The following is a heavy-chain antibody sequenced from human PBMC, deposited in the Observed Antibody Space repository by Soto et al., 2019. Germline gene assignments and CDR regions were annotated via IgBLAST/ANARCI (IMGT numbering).Heavy chain of an antibody. Sequence: GASVKVSCKASKYTFSNYAIHWVRQAPGQRLEWMGWINAGNGNTKYSQKFQGRVTITRDTSASTAYMELSSLRSEDTAVYYCARGLGLYYFDYWGQGTLVTVS. CDR3: ARGLGLYYFDY. CDR1: KYTFSNYA. D-gene: IGHD1-26*01. V-gene: IGHV1-3*01. J-gene: IGHJ4*02. CDR2: INAGNGNT.